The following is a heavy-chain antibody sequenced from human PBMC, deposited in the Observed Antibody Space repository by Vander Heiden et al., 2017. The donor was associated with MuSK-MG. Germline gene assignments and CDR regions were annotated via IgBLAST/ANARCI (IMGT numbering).Heavy chain of an antibody. V-gene: IGHV3-30-3*01. D-gene: IGHD6-19*01. Sequence: QVQLVESGGGVVQPGRSLRLSCAASGFPFSSYAMHWVRQAPGKGLEWVAVISYDGSNKYYADAVKGRFTISRDNSKNTLYLQMNSLRAEDTAVYYCARGGSGWWWFDPWGQGTLVTVSS. CDR3: ARGGSGWWWFDP. J-gene: IGHJ5*02. CDR1: GFPFSSYA. CDR2: ISYDGSNK.